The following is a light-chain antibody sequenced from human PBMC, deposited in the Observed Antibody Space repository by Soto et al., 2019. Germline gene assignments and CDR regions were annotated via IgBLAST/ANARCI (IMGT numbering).Light chain of an antibody. V-gene: IGLV1-40*01. CDR3: QSYDSSLSGVV. CDR2: GNS. Sequence: QSVRTQPPSVSGAPGQRVTISCTGSSSNLGAGSDVHWYQQLPGTAPKLLIFGNSNRPSGVPDRFSGSKSGTSASLAITGRQAEDEADDYCQSYDSSLSGVVFGGGTKRTVL. J-gene: IGLJ2*01. CDR1: SSNLGAGSD.